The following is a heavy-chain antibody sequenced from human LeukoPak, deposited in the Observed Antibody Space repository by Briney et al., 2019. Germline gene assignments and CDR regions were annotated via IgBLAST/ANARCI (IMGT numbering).Heavy chain of an antibody. Sequence: SETLSLTCTVSGGSISSSSYYWGWIRQPPGKGLEWIGSIYYSGSTYYNPSLKSRVTISVDTSKNQFSLKLSSVTAADMAVYYCARQRVGSGSYWYFGYWGQGTLVTVSS. V-gene: IGHV4-39*01. CDR1: GGSISSSSYY. J-gene: IGHJ4*02. CDR3: ARQRVGSGSYWYFGY. D-gene: IGHD3-10*01. CDR2: IYYSGST.